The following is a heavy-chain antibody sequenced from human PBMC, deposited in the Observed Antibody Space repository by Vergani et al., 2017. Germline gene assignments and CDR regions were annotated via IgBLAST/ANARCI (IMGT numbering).Heavy chain of an antibody. D-gene: IGHD4-11*01. J-gene: IGHJ4*02. CDR2: INHSGST. V-gene: IGHV4-34*01. CDR3: AREPYSNYEGGIWYYFDY. Sequence: QVQLQQWGAGLLKPSETLSLTCAVYGGSFSGYYWRWIRQPPGKGLEWIGEINHSGSTNYNPSLKSRVTISVDTSKNQFSLKLSSVTAADTAVYYCAREPYSNYEGGIWYYFDYWGQGSLVTVSS. CDR1: GGSFSGYY.